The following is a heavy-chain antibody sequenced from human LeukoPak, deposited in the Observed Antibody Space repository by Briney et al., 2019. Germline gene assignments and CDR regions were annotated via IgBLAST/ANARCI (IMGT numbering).Heavy chain of an antibody. D-gene: IGHD3-3*01. CDR3: ARVLFWSGYFFDY. V-gene: IGHV4-31*03. CDR1: GGSISSGGYY. Sequence: PSETLSLTCTVSGGSISSGGYYWTWIRQHPGKGLEWIGYIYYSGSTYYNPSLKSRVTISVDTSKNQFSLKLSSVTAADTAVYYCARVLFWSGYFFDYWGQGTLVTVSS. J-gene: IGHJ4*02. CDR2: IYYSGST.